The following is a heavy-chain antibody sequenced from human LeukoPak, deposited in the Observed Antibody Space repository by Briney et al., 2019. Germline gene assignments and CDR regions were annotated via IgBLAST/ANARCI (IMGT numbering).Heavy chain of an antibody. J-gene: IGHJ3*02. CDR2: IYHSGST. CDR3: ARGSEDYGGNFGAFDI. CDR1: GGSISSGGYS. D-gene: IGHD4-23*01. Sequence: KASETLSLTCAVSGGSISSGGYSWSWIRQPPGKGLEWIGYIYHSGSTYYNPSLKSRVTISVDRSKNQFSLKLSSVTAADTAVYYCARGSEDYGGNFGAFDIWGQGTMVAVSS. V-gene: IGHV4-30-2*01.